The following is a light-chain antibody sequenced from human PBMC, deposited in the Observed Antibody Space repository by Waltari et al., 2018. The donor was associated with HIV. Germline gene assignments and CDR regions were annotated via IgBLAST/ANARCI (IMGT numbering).Light chain of an antibody. CDR3: AAWDDRLDGQGV. J-gene: IGLJ3*02. V-gene: IGLV1-44*01. CDR2: NDN. Sequence: QSVLTQPPSASGTPGQRVTISCSRTRSHTGTNTVNWYQIIPGTAPKLLIHNDNQRPSWVPDRFSGSRSGTSASLAISGLQSEDEADYYCAAWDDRLDGQGVFGGGTTLTVL. CDR1: RSHTGTNT.